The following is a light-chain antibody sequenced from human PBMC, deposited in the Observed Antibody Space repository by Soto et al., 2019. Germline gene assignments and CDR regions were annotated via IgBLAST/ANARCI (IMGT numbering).Light chain of an antibody. CDR1: QSVSSSY. J-gene: IGKJ5*01. CDR3: QQYGSSIT. V-gene: IGKV3-20*01. CDR2: GAS. Sequence: EIVLTQSPGTLSLSPGERATLSCRASQSVSSSYLAWYQQKPGQAPRLLIYGASSRATGIPDRFSGSGSGTDFTLTISRLEPEYVAVYYCQQYGSSITFGQGTRLEIK.